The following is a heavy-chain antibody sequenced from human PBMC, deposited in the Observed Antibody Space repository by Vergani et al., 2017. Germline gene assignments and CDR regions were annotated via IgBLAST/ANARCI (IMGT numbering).Heavy chain of an antibody. Sequence: EVQLVESGGGLVQPGGSLRLSCAASGFTFSSYAMHWVRQAPGKGLEYVSAISSNWGSTYYANSVKGRFTISRDNSKNTLYLQMGSLRAEDMAVYYCARGFGWGGYSGYEDYYYYMDVWGKGTTVTVSS. V-gene: IGHV3-64*01. J-gene: IGHJ6*03. CDR3: ARGFGWGGYSGYEDYYYYMDV. CDR1: GFTFSSYA. D-gene: IGHD5-12*01. CDR2: ISSNWGST.